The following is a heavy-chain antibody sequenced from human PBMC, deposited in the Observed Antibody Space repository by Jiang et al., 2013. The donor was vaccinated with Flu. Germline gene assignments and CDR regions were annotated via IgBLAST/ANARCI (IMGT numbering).Heavy chain of an antibody. J-gene: IGHJ6*02. CDR1: GSSISSDYY. CDR3: ARHGLRGDLNPFYFYGLDV. V-gene: IGHV4-38-2*01. Sequence: SLTCAVSGSSISSDYYWGWIRQPPGKGLEWVGSIHRRGSTYYNASLKSRVTTSLDMSRNQFSLTLSSVTAADTAVYYCARHGLRGDLNPFYFYGLDVWGQGTTVTVSS. D-gene: IGHD3-10*01. CDR2: IHRRGST.